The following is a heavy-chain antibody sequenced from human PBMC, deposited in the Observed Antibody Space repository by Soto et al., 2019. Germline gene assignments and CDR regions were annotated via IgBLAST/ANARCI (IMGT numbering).Heavy chain of an antibody. D-gene: IGHD3-10*01. CDR2: INHSGST. CDR1: GGSFSDYY. Sequence: QVRLQQWGAGLLKPSETLPLTCAVYGGSFSDYYWSWVRQPPGKGLEWIGEINHSGSTNYNPSLKSRVATSVDTSKTQFSLTLNSVTAADTAVYYCASEVPSRYFDLWRRGTPVTVSS. V-gene: IGHV4-34*01. CDR3: ASEVPSRYFDL. J-gene: IGHJ2*01.